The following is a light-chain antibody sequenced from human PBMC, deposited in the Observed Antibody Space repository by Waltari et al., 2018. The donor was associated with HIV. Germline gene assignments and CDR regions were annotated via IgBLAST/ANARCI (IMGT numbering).Light chain of an antibody. Sequence: IEMTQSPSYLSASVGDRVASTCRAGQDIGRNLNWYYQRPGKDPLVLIHAASSLQSGVPSRFSGSGSRTDFTLTISSLQPEDSATYFCQQCFSVPHTFGQGIKVEIK. J-gene: IGKJ2*01. V-gene: IGKV1-39*01. CDR1: QDIGRN. CDR2: AAS. CDR3: QQCFSVPHT.